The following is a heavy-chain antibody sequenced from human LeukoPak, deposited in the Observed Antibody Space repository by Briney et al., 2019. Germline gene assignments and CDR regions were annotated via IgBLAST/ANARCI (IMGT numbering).Heavy chain of an antibody. J-gene: IGHJ4*02. CDR1: AYTFTRYG. V-gene: IGHV1-18*01. Sequence: ASVTVSFRASAYTFTRYGISWVRQAPGQRLEWMGWISAYNGNTNYAQKLQGRVTMTTDTSTSTAYMELRSLRSDDTAVYYCARVPGYSYGYPAVEPDYWGQGTLVTVSS. D-gene: IGHD5-18*01. CDR3: ARVPGYSYGYPAVEPDY. CDR2: ISAYNGNT.